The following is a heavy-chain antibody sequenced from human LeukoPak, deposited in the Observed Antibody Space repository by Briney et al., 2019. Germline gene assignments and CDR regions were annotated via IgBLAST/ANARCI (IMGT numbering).Heavy chain of an antibody. D-gene: IGHD1-26*01. CDR1: GGSISSGGYY. J-gene: IGHJ3*02. CDR2: IYYSGST. Sequence: SETLSLTCTVSGGSISSGGYYWSWIRQHPGKGLEWIGYIYYSGSTYYNPSLKSRVTISVDTSKNQFSLKLSSVTAADTAVYYCASSSGSYSDAFDIWGQGTMATVSS. V-gene: IGHV4-31*03. CDR3: ASSSGSYSDAFDI.